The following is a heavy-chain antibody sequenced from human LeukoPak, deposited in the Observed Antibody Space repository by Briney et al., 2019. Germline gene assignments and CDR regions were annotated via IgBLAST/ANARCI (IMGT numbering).Heavy chain of an antibody. CDR3: AKVADSGSYPYYFDY. D-gene: IGHD1-26*01. J-gene: IGHJ4*02. CDR2: ITGSGDKT. V-gene: IGHV3-23*01. CDR1: GFTFSGSG. Sequence: GGSLRLSCAASGFTFSGSGMSWFRQAPGKGLERVSGITGSGDKTLYADSVKGRFTISRDNSKNTLYLQMNSLRAEDTAVYYCAKVADSGSYPYYFDYWGQGTLVTVSS.